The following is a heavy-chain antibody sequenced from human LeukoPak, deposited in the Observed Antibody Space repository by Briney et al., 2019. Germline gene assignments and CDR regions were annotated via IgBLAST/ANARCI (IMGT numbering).Heavy chain of an antibody. V-gene: IGHV3-53*01. CDR2: IYSWGKI. Sequence: PGGSLRLSCAASGFTVGSNYMSWVRQAPGKGRQWVSVIYSWGKIYYADSVKGRFTISRDSSKNTLELQMNSLRAEDTAVYYCARAHISGNWYFDLWGRGTLVIVSS. CDR3: ARAHISGNWYFDL. D-gene: IGHD6-19*01. J-gene: IGHJ2*01. CDR1: GFTVGSNY.